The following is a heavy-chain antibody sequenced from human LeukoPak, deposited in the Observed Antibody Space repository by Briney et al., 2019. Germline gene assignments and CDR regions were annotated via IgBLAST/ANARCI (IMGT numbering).Heavy chain of an antibody. D-gene: IGHD3-22*01. Sequence: ASETLSLTCTVSGGSISSYYWSWIRQPPGKGLEWIGYIYYSGSTNYNPSLKSRVTISVDTSKNQFSLKLSSVTAADTAVYYCAGDAGGSSGYYDYWGQGTLVTVSS. V-gene: IGHV4-59*01. CDR2: IYYSGST. CDR3: AGDAGGSSGYYDY. J-gene: IGHJ4*02. CDR1: GGSISSYY.